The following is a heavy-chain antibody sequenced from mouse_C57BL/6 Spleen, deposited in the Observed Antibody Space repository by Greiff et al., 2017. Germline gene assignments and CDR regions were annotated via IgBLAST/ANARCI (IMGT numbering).Heavy chain of an antibody. Sequence: QVQLQQSGPELVKPGASVKISCKASGYAFSSSWMNWVKQRPGKGLEWIGRIYPGDGDTNYNGKFKGKATLTADKSSSTAYMQLSSLTSEDSAVYFCERHYYGSSFDAMDYWGQGTSVTVSS. V-gene: IGHV1-82*01. CDR1: GYAFSSSW. CDR2: IYPGDGDT. D-gene: IGHD1-1*01. CDR3: ERHYYGSSFDAMDY. J-gene: IGHJ4*01.